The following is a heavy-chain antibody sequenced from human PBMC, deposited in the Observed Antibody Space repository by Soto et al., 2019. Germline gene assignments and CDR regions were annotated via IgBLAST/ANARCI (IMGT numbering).Heavy chain of an antibody. CDR2: ISYDGSNK. D-gene: IGHD3-22*01. CDR3: ANSYYYDSSGYYSAFDY. J-gene: IGHJ4*02. Sequence: QVQLVESGGGVVQPGRSLRLSWAASGFTFSSYGMHWVRQAPGKGLEWVAVISYDGSNKYYADSVKGRFTISRDNSKNTLYLQMNSLRAEDTAVYYCANSYYYDSSGYYSAFDYWGQGTLVTVSS. CDR1: GFTFSSYG. V-gene: IGHV3-30*18.